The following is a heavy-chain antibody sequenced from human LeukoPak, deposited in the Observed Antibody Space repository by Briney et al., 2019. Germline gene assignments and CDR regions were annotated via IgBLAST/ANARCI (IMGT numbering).Heavy chain of an antibody. CDR1: GLTANSFS. J-gene: IGHJ4*02. Sequence: GGSLTLSCAPSGLTANSFSTKGVPHAPGRGRECVSSINSSKSDIYYTLPVKGRFTIPRDNAKNSLFLQMNSLRAEDTAVYYCASWCLGGNSGYDFQPDWGEGTLVTVSS. CDR3: ASWCLGGNSGYDFQPD. V-gene: IGHV3-21*01. D-gene: IGHD5-12*01. CDR2: INSSKSDI.